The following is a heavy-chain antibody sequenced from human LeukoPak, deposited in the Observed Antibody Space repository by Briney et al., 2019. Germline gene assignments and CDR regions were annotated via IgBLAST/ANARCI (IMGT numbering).Heavy chain of an antibody. Sequence: SETLSLTCTVSGGSISSYYWSWIRQPAGKGLEWIGRIYTSGSTNYNPSLKSRVTMSVDTSKNQFSLKLSSVTAADTAVYYCARDNSGYTPYYYYYMDVWGKGTTVTISS. V-gene: IGHV4-4*07. CDR1: GGSISSYY. CDR2: IYTSGST. D-gene: IGHD3-22*01. CDR3: ARDNSGYTPYYYYYMDV. J-gene: IGHJ6*03.